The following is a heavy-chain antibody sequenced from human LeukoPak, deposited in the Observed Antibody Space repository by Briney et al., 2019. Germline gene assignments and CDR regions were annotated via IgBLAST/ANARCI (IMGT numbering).Heavy chain of an antibody. CDR3: VRDLAYAFDI. Sequence: PGGSLRLSCSVSGFTFSTFSLNWVRQAPGKGLEWLSYIRSSSSIADSVKGRFTISRDNAKNSLYLQMNSLRAEDTAVYYCVRDLAYAFDIWGQGTMVTVSS. CDR2: IRSSSSI. CDR1: GFTFSTFS. V-gene: IGHV3-48*01. J-gene: IGHJ3*02.